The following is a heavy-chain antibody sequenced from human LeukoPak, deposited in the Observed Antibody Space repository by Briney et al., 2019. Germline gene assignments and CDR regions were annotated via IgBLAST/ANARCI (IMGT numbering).Heavy chain of an antibody. CDR1: GGSFSGYY. CDR3: ARERRSGRDIVVVPALLKKNWFDP. J-gene: IGHJ5*02. CDR2: INHSGST. V-gene: IGHV4-34*01. Sequence: PSETLSLTCAVYGGSFSGYYWSWVRQPPGKGLEWIGKINHSGSTNYNPSLKSRVTISVDTSRNQFSLKLSPVTAADTAVYYCARERRSGRDIVVVPALLKKNWFDPWGQGTLVTVSS. D-gene: IGHD2-2*01.